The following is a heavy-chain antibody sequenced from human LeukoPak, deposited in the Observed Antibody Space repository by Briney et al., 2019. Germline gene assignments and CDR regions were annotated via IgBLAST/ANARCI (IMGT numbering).Heavy chain of an antibody. CDR1: GFTFSSYG. V-gene: IGHV3-30*18. Sequence: GGSLRLSCAASGFTFSSYGMHWVRQAPGKGLEWVAVISYDGSNKYYADSVKGRFTISRDNSKNTLYLQMNSLRAEDTAVYYCAKDASSGYALTDYWGQGTLVTVSS. CDR2: ISYDGSNK. D-gene: IGHD6-19*01. J-gene: IGHJ4*02. CDR3: AKDASSGYALTDY.